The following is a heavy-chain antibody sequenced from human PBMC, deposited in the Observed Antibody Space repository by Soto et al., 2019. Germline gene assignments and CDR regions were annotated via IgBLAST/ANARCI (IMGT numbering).Heavy chain of an antibody. V-gene: IGHV3-23*01. CDR3: AKQAQLVMRYWFDP. CDR1: GCTFISYA. D-gene: IGHD6-13*01. Sequence: GGSLRLSWAASGCTFISYAMSWVSQTTGKGLEWVSAISGSGGSTYYADSVKGRFTISRDNSKNTLYLQMNSLRAEDTAVYYCAKQAQLVMRYWFDPWGQGTLVTVSS. J-gene: IGHJ5*02. CDR2: ISGSGGST.